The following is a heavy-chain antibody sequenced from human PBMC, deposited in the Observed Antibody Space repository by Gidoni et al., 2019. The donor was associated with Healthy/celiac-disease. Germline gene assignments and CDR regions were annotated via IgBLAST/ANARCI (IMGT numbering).Heavy chain of an antibody. D-gene: IGHD1-26*01. CDR1: GFTFSGSA. J-gene: IGHJ4*02. Sequence: EVQLVESGGGLVQPGGSLTLSCAASGFTFSGSAMHWGRQASGNGLEWVGRIRSEANSYATAYAASVKGRFTTSRDDSKNTAYLQMNSLKTEDTAVYYCTRRGIVGAKGDYWGQGTLVTVSS. CDR2: IRSEANSYAT. V-gene: IGHV3-73*02. CDR3: TRRGIVGAKGDY.